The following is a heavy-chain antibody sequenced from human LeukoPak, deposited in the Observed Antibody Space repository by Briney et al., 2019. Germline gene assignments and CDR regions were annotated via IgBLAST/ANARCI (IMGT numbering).Heavy chain of an antibody. CDR1: GYTFTGYY. J-gene: IGHJ4*02. CDR2: INPNSGGT. CDR3: ARGSHHRAWFGELLHFDD. V-gene: IGHV1-2*02. D-gene: IGHD3-10*01. Sequence: ASVTVSCKASGYTFTGYYMHWVRQAPGQGLEWMGWINPNSGGTNYAQKFQGRVTMTRDTSISTAYMELSRLRSDDTAVYYCARGSHHRAWFGELLHFDDWGKGTLVTVSS.